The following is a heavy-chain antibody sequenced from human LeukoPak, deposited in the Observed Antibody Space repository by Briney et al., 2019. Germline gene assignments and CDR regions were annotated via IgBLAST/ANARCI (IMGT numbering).Heavy chain of an antibody. D-gene: IGHD6-19*01. CDR2: INSDGSST. V-gene: IGHV3-74*01. CDR1: GFTFSSYW. J-gene: IGHJ4*02. CDR3: ACIAVAGPTHY. Sequence: GGSLRLSCAASGFTFSSYWKQWVRHAPGKGLVGVSRINSDGSSTSYADSVKGRFTISRDNAKDTLYLQMNSLRAEDTAVYYCACIAVAGPTHYWGQGTLVTVSS.